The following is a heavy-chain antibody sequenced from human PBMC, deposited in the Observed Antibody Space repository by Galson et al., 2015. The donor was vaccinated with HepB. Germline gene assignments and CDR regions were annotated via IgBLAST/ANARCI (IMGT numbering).Heavy chain of an antibody. J-gene: IGHJ6*02. CDR1: GFTFSSYA. D-gene: IGHD3-9*01. CDR2: IGTAGDP. Sequence: SLRLSCAASGFTFSSYAMHWVRQATGKGLEWVSAIGTAGDPYYPGSVKGRFTISRENAKNSLYLQMNSLRAGDTAVYYCARGDYDILTGYYAEVLGGMDGWGQGTTVTVSS. V-gene: IGHV3-13*05. CDR3: ARGDYDILTGYYAEVLGGMDG.